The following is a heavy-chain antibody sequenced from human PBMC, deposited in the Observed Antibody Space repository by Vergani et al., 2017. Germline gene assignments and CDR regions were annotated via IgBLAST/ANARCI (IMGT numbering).Heavy chain of an antibody. CDR2: SNHSGST. CDR1: GGSFSGYY. J-gene: IGHJ5*02. Sequence: QVQLQQWGAGLLKPSETLSLTCAVSGGSFSGYYWSWIRQPPGKGLEWIGESNHSGSTNYNPSRKSRVTRSVDTSKNQFSLKLSSGTAADTAVYYCARVGYYYGSGSYYNLFNWFDPWGQGTLVTVSS. D-gene: IGHD3-10*01. V-gene: IGHV4-34*01. CDR3: ARVGYYYGSGSYYNLFNWFDP.